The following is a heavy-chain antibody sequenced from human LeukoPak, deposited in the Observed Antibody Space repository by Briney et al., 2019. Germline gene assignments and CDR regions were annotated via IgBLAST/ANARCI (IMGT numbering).Heavy chain of an antibody. V-gene: IGHV4-39*01. CDR3: ASHWGVAVAPFDY. CDR2: ISYSGST. D-gene: IGHD6-19*01. Sequence: PSETLSLTCNVSGGSISSSSYYWGWIRQPPGKGLEWIGSISYSGSTYYNPSLKSRVTISVDTSKNQFSLKLSSVTAAEPAVYYCASHWGVAVAPFDYWGQGTLVTVSS. J-gene: IGHJ4*02. CDR1: GGSISSSSYY.